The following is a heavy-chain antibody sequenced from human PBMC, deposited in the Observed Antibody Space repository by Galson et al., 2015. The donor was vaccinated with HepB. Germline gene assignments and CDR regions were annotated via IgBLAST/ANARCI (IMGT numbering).Heavy chain of an antibody. CDR2: ISSNGGST. CDR1: GFTFSSYA. D-gene: IGHD3-22*01. J-gene: IGHJ4*02. CDR3: VKSADSSGYYLSPLDY. V-gene: IGHV3-64D*06. Sequence: SLRLSCAASGFTFSSYAMHWVRQAPGKGLEYVSAISSNGGSTYYADSVKGRFTISRDNSKNTLYLQMSSLRAEDTAVYYCVKSADSSGYYLSPLDYWGQGTLVTVSS.